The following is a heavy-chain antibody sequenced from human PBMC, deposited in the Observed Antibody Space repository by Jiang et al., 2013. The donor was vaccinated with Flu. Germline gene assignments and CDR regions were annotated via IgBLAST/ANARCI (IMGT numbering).Heavy chain of an antibody. V-gene: IGHV4-59*12. J-gene: IGHJ5*02. Sequence: GLVKPSETLSLTCTVSGGSISDYFWSWIRQPPGKTLGWIGYIFYTGGSESTNYNPSLTSRVTISVDTSKNHLSLRLSSVTAADTAVYYCARNTSWSPWFDPWGRGILVTVSS. CDR1: GGSISDYF. CDR3: ARNTSWSPWFDP. D-gene: IGHD2-2*01. CDR2: IFYTGGSEST.